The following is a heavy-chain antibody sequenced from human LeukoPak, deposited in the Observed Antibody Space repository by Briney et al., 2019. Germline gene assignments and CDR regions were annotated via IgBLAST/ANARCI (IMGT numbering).Heavy chain of an antibody. V-gene: IGHV4-34*01. D-gene: IGHD3-22*01. J-gene: IGHJ5*02. CDR3: ARQSSSGYYDWFDP. CDR2: INHSGST. Sequence: SETLSLTCAVYGGSFSGYYWSWIRQPPGKGLGWIGEINHSGSTNYNPSLKSRVTISVDTSKNQFSLKLSSVTAADTAVYYCARQSSSGYYDWFDPWGQGTLVTVSS. CDR1: GGSFSGYY.